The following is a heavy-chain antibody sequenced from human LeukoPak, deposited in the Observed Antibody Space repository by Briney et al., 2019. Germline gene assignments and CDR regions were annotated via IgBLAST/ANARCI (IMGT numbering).Heavy chain of an antibody. CDR2: MNPNSGNT. CDR3: ARVGYCSSGNCYFDFDY. J-gene: IGHJ4*02. V-gene: IGHV1-8*01. Sequence: ASVKVSCKASGYTFASYDINWVRQATGQGLEWMEWMNPNSGNTGYAQKFRGRVTMTRDTSISTAYMELSSLKSEDTAVYYCARVGYCSSGNCYFDFDYWGQGTLVTVSS. D-gene: IGHD2-2*01. CDR1: GYTFASYD.